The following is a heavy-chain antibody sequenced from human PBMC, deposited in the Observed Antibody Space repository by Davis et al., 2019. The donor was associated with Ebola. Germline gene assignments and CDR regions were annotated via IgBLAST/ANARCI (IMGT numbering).Heavy chain of an antibody. CDR3: ARDDDCSSTSCYTRVYYMDV. V-gene: IGHV3-7*01. J-gene: IGHJ6*03. CDR1: GFTFSSYW. CDR2: IKQDGSEK. D-gene: IGHD2-2*02. Sequence: GESLKISCAASGFTFSSYWMSWVRQAPGKGLEWVANIKQDGSEKYYVDSVKGRFTISRDNAKNSLYLQMNSLRAEDTAVYYCARDDDCSSTSCYTRVYYMDVWGKGTTVTVSS.